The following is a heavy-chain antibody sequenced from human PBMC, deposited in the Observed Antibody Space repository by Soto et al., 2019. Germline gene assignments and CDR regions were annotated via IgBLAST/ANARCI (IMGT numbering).Heavy chain of an antibody. Sequence: SETLSLTCTVSGGSIRSYCWTWIRQPPGEGLEWIGCICNSGTTNYNPSLKSRVAISIDTHENQFSLQLSSVTVADTAVYYCARPRGSGWAPFDYWGQGTLVTVSS. CDR2: ICNSGTT. J-gene: IGHJ4*02. CDR3: ARPRGSGWAPFDY. D-gene: IGHD6-19*01. CDR1: GGSIRSYC. V-gene: IGHV4-59*08.